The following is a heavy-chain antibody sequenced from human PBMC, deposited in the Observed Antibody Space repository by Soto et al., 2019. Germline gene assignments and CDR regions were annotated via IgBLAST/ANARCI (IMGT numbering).Heavy chain of an antibody. CDR3: ARDIIVVVPAAIPDY. D-gene: IGHD2-2*01. V-gene: IGHV3-7*01. CDR2: IKQDGSEK. J-gene: IGHJ4*02. Sequence: ESGGGLVQPGGSLRLSCAASGFTFSSYWMSWVRQAPGKGLEWVANIKQDGSEKYYVDSVKGRFTISRDNAKNSLYLQMNSLRAEDTAVYYCARDIIVVVPAAIPDYWGQGTLVTVSS. CDR1: GFTFSSYW.